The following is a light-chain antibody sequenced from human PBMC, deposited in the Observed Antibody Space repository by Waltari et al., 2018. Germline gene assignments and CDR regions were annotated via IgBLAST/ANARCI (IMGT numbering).Light chain of an antibody. Sequence: IQLTQSPSSLSASAGDRVAITCRASQGIRSFLAWYQQKPGKAHKLLIYAASTLQSAVPSRFSGSGSGTDFALTISSLQPEDFATYYCQQFNSYPLTFGGGTKVEIK. CDR1: QGIRSF. V-gene: IGKV1-9*01. CDR2: AAS. J-gene: IGKJ4*01. CDR3: QQFNSYPLT.